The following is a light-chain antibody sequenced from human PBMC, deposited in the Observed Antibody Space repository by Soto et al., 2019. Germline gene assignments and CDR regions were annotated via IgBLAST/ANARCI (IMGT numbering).Light chain of an antibody. Sequence: QSVLTQPPSASGSPGESVTISCTGTSSDVGGYNYVSWYQQHPGKAPKLMIYEFSRRPPGVPDRFSGSRSANTAFLTVSGLQAEDEADYYCCSYAGNDNFYVFGTGTKVTVL. V-gene: IGLV2-8*01. CDR2: EFS. CDR3: CSYAGNDNFYV. CDR1: SSDVGGYNY. J-gene: IGLJ1*01.